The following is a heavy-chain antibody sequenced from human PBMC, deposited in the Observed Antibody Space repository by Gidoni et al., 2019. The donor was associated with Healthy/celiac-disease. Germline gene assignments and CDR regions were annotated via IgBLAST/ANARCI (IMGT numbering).Heavy chain of an antibody. D-gene: IGHD3-22*01. Sequence: QVQLQESGPGLVKPSQTLSLPCPVSGGSLSSGDSYWSWIRQPPGKGLEWIGYIYYSGSTYYNPSLKSRVTISVDTSKNQFSLKLSSVTAADTAVYYCARDPYYYDSSGYYEWGQGTLVTVSS. CDR2: IYYSGST. CDR3: ARDPYYYDSSGYYE. V-gene: IGHV4-30-4*01. J-gene: IGHJ4*02. CDR1: GGSLSSGDSY.